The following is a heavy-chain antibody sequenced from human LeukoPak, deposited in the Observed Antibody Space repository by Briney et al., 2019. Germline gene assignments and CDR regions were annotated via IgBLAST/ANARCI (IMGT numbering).Heavy chain of an antibody. CDR1: GYTFTTYD. D-gene: IGHD3-22*01. CDR3: AAELYYYDSSGSHAFDI. V-gene: IGHV1-8*01. J-gene: IGHJ3*02. CDR2: MNPNSGNT. Sequence: EASVKVSCKASGYTFTTYDINWVRQATGQGLEWMGWMNPNSGNTGYAQKFQGRVTMTRNTSISTAYMELSSLRSEDTAVYYCAAELYYYDSSGSHAFDIWGQGTMVTVSS.